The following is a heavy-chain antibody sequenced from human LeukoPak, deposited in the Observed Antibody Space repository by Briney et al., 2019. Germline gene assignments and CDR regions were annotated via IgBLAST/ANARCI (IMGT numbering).Heavy chain of an antibody. J-gene: IGHJ6*02. CDR1: GGSISSSNW. V-gene: IGHV4-4*02. CDR3: ARSVPGISYGMDV. Sequence: NPSGTLSLTCAVSGGSISSSNWWSWVRQPPGKGLEWIGEIYHSGSTNYNPSLKSRVTISVDKSKSQLSLKLSSVTAADTAVYYCARSVPGISYGMDVWGRGTTVTVSS. CDR2: IYHSGST. D-gene: IGHD2-2*01.